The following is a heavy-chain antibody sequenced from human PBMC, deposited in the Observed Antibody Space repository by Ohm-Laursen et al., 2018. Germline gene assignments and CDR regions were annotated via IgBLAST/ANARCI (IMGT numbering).Heavy chain of an antibody. CDR2: ISYDGTKK. V-gene: IGHV3-30*18. CDR3: AKYDYSNDGSFDY. D-gene: IGHD4-11*01. Sequence: SLRLSCAASGFIFSSYGMHWVRQAPGKGLEWVAVISYDGTKKYYADSVKGRFTISRDNSKNTLYFQMNSLRAEDTAVYYCAKYDYSNDGSFDYWGQGTLVTVSS. CDR1: GFIFSSYG. J-gene: IGHJ4*02.